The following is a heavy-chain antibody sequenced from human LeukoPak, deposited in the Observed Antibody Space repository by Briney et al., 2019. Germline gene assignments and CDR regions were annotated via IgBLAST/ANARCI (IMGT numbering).Heavy chain of an antibody. CDR2: INPKTGGT. CDR3: ARATAENDH. CDR1: GYTFTGYY. D-gene: IGHD1-14*01. V-gene: IGHV1-2*02. J-gene: IGHJ4*02. Sequence: ASVKVSCKAPGYTFTGYYMHWVRQAPGQGLEWMGWINPKTGGTSYAQKFQGRVTMTRDTSISTVNMELSRLTSDDTAVYYCARATAENDHWGQGTLVTVSS.